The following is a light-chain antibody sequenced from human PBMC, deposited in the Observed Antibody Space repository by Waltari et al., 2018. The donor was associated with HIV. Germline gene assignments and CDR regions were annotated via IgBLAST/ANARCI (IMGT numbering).Light chain of an antibody. Sequence: PGQSITISCTGTSNDLGRYDLVSWYQHQPGRAPTPIIYDVTKWPSGVSHRFSGSKSGATASLTISGLQAEDEADYYCCSYAGITTWVFGGGTKVTVL. CDR1: SNDLGRYDL. CDR3: CSYAGITTWV. V-gene: IGLV2-23*02. CDR2: DVT. J-gene: IGLJ3*02.